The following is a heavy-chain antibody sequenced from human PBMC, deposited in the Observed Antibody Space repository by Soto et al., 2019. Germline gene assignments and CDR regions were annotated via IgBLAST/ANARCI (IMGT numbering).Heavy chain of an antibody. V-gene: IGHV1-2*06. Sequence: QVQVVQSGPVVRIPGASVKVSCKTSGYPFANYYVHWVRQAPGKGLEWLGRINPKRGDTVYAQKFRGRVTLTMDISIPTVYMELSRLTSDDTAVYYCAKIEGSASSTGDWGPGTPVTISS. CDR2: INPKRGDT. D-gene: IGHD6-6*01. CDR3: AKIEGSASSTGD. J-gene: IGHJ4*02. CDR1: GYPFANYY.